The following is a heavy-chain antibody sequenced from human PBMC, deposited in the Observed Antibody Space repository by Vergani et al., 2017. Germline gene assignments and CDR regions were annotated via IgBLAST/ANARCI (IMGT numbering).Heavy chain of an antibody. D-gene: IGHD3-16*01. CDR2: VNHGGST. V-gene: IGHV4-34*01. Sequence: QVQLQEWGAGLLKTSETLSLTCGVSGGSFSDYYWSWIRQAPGMGLEWIGEVNHGGSTNYNPSLKSRVSISVDTSKNQFSLQLTSVTAADTAVYYCASGKYYSDSTSHFRGRYFDVWGRGTLVTVPS. CDR1: GGSFSDYY. CDR3: ASGKYYSDSTSHFRGRYFDV. J-gene: IGHJ2*01.